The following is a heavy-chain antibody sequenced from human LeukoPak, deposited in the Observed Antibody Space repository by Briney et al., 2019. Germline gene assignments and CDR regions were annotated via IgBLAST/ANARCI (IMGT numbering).Heavy chain of an antibody. V-gene: IGHV3-30*02. CDR1: GFTFNNYA. J-gene: IGHJ3*01. CDR3: TKDQGVAGAFGV. Sequence: PGGSLRLSCAASGFTFNNYAMQWVRQAPRKGLEWIAFIQFDGSDKQYADSVKGRFTISRDNSRNTLYLQMNSLRPEDTAIYYCTKDQGVAGAFGVWGQGTVVTVSS. CDR2: IQFDGSDK. D-gene: IGHD3-16*01.